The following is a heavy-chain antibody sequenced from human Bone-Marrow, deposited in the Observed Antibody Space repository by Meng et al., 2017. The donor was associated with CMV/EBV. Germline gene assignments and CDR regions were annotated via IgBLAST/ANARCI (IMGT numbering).Heavy chain of an antibody. D-gene: IGHD1-26*01. CDR2: ISAYNGNT. CDR1: GGSISSSS. Sequence: GGSLRLSCTVSGGSISSSSYYWGWIRQPPGKGLEWMGWISAYNGNTNYAQKLQGRVTMTTDTSTSTAYMELRSLRSDDTAVYYCARSWGTLGYSGSYLSPFDPWGQGTLVTVSS. J-gene: IGHJ5*02. V-gene: IGHV1-18*01. CDR3: ARSWGTLGYSGSYLSPFDP.